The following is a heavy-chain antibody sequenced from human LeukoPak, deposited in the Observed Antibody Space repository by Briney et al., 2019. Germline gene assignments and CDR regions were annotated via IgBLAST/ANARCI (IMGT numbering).Heavy chain of an antibody. Sequence: GGSLRHSCAASGFTFSSYGMHWVRQAPGKGLEWVAFIRYDGSNKYYADSVKGRFTISRDNSKNTLYLQMNSLRAEDTAVYYCAKGEITIFGVGSPTYWGQGTLVTVSS. D-gene: IGHD3-3*01. V-gene: IGHV3-30*02. CDR1: GFTFSSYG. J-gene: IGHJ4*02. CDR3: AKGEITIFGVGSPTY. CDR2: IRYDGSNK.